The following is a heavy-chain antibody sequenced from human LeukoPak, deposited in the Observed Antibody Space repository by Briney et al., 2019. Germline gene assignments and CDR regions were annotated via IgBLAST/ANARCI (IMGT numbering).Heavy chain of an antibody. D-gene: IGHD5-12*01. CDR3: ARGGGYASPIGY. Sequence: PSETLSLTRTLSGGSISTYYWSWTRQPPGKGLEWIGYIYHSGSTNYNPSLKSRVTISVDTSKNQFSLKLSSVTAADTAVYYCARGGGYASPIGYWGQGALVTVSS. CDR2: IYHSGST. CDR1: GGSISTYY. J-gene: IGHJ4*02. V-gene: IGHV4-59*01.